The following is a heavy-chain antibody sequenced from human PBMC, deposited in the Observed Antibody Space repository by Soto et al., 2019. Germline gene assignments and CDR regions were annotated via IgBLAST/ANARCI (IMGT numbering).Heavy chain of an antibody. CDR1: GFTFSSYG. J-gene: IGHJ6*02. CDR2: IWYDGSNK. Sequence: PGGSLRLSCAASGFTFSSYGMHWVRQAPGKGLEWVAVIWYDGSNKYYADSVKGRFTISRDNSKNTLYLQMNSLRAEDTAVYYCARDLQDGDYEYYYYGMDVWGQGTTVTVSS. D-gene: IGHD4-17*01. CDR3: ARDLQDGDYEYYYYGMDV. V-gene: IGHV3-33*01.